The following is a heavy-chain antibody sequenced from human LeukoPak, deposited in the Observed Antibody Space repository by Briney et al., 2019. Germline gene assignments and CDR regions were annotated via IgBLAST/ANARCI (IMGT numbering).Heavy chain of an antibody. CDR3: AKDQYGGNPQYYFDY. CDR1: GFTFSSYA. CDR2: ISGSGGNT. J-gene: IGHJ4*02. Sequence: GGSLRLSCAASGFTFSSYAKSWVRQAPGKGLDWVSAISGSGGNTYYADSVKGRFTISRDNSKNTLYLQMNSLRAEDTAVYYCAKDQYGGNPQYYFDYWGQGTLVTVSS. D-gene: IGHD4-23*01. V-gene: IGHV3-23*01.